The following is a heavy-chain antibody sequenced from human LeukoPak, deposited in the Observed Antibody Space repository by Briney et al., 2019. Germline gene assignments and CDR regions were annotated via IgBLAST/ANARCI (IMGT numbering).Heavy chain of an antibody. V-gene: IGHV4-34*01. D-gene: IGHD2-21*01. CDR1: GGSFSDSY. CDR3: AGGSAVPGSGQHDL. CDR2: VDHSRST. J-gene: IGHJ5*02. Sequence: PSETLSLTWAVYGGSFSDSYWSWDRQPPGKGLEWIGGVDHSRSTYYGPSLQSRVAMSLDISKSVLCLKLTSVTAADTAVYYCAGGSAVPGSGQHDLWGRGTLVTVSS.